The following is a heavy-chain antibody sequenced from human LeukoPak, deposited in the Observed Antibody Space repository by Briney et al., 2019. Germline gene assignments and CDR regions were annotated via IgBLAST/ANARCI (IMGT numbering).Heavy chain of an antibody. V-gene: IGHV3-30*02. D-gene: IGHD6-13*01. CDR1: VFIFSSYG. CDR3: AKDQVYSSSWRDY. CDR2: IRYDGSNK. Sequence: ARGSLRPSCAVSVFIFSSYGMHWVRQAPGKGLERVAFIRYDGSNKYYADSVKGRFTISRDNSKNTLYLQMNSLRAEDTAVYYCAKDQVYSSSWRDYWGQGTLVTVSS. J-gene: IGHJ4*02.